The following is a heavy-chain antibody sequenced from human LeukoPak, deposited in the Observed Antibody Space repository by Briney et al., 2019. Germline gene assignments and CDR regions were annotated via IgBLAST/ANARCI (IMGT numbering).Heavy chain of an antibody. J-gene: IGHJ5*02. CDR3: ARVITFGGIGYNWFDP. CDR1: GYTFTSYD. CDR2: MNPDSGNT. D-gene: IGHD3-16*01. V-gene: IGHV1-8*01. Sequence: ASVNVSCKASGYTFTSYDINWARQATGQGLEWMGWMNPDSGNTGYAQKFQGRLTMTRNTSISTAYMELSSLRSEDTAVYYCARVITFGGIGYNWFDPWGQGTLVTVSS.